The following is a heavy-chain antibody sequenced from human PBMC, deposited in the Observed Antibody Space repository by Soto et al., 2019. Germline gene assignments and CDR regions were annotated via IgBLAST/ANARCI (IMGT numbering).Heavy chain of an antibody. CDR1: GFTFSSYE. CDR2: ISSSGSTI. V-gene: IGHV3-48*03. Sequence: GGSLRLSCAASGFTFSSYEMNWVRQAPGKGLEWVSYISSSGSTIYYADSVKGRFTISRDNAKSSLYLQMNSLRAEDTAEYYWERDPKAVVGNRGSWGQGPLVTVS. J-gene: IGHJ5*02. CDR3: ERDPKAVVGNRGS. D-gene: IGHD6-19*01.